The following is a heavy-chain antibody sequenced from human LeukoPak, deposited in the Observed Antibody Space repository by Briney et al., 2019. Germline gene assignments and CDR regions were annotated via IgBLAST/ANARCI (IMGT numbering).Heavy chain of an antibody. CDR2: INPNSGGT. V-gene: IGHV1-2*02. CDR1: GYTFTGYY. CDR3: ARDRDDSSGYYRETVFNY. Sequence: GASVKVSCKASGYTFTGYYMHWVRQAPGQGLEWMGWINPNSGGTNYAQKFQGRVTMTRDTSISTAYMELSRLRSDDTAVYYCARDRDDSSGYYRETVFNYWGQGTLVTVSS. J-gene: IGHJ4*02. D-gene: IGHD3-22*01.